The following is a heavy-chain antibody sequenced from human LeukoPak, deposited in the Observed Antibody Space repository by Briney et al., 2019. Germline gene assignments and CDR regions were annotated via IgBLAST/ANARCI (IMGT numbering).Heavy chain of an antibody. J-gene: IGHJ3*02. D-gene: IGHD5-18*01. CDR3: ARGRGYNAFDI. Sequence: PSEXLSLTCAVYGGSFSGYYWSWIRQPPGKGLEWIGEINHSGNNNDNTSLKSRVTISVDTSKNQFSLKLSSVTAADTAVYYCARGRGYNAFDIWGQGTMVTVSS. CDR2: INHSGNN. CDR1: GGSFSGYY. V-gene: IGHV4-34*01.